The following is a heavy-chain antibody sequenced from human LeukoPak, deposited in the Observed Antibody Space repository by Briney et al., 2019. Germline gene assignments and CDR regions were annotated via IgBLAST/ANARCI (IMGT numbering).Heavy chain of an antibody. Sequence: SETLSLTCTVSGGSISSSSYYWGWIRQPPGKGLEWIGSIYYSGSTYYNPSLKSRVTISVDTSKSQFSLKLSSVTAADTAVYYCARDSYDFWSGFLYNWFDPWGQGTLVTVSS. CDR1: GGSISSSSYY. V-gene: IGHV4-39*07. J-gene: IGHJ5*02. CDR3: ARDSYDFWSGFLYNWFDP. CDR2: IYYSGST. D-gene: IGHD3-3*01.